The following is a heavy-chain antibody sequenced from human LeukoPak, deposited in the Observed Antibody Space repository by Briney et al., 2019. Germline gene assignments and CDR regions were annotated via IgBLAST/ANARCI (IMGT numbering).Heavy chain of an antibody. D-gene: IGHD6-13*01. J-gene: IGHJ4*02. CDR3: ARGSNYYFDY. CDR1: GYSISSGYY. CDR2: IYHSGST. Sequence: SETLSLTCAVSGYSISSGYYWGWIRQPPGKGLEWIGSIYHSGSTYYNPSLKSRVTISVDTSKNQFSLKLSSVTAPDTAVYYCARGSNYYFDYWGQGTLVTVSS. V-gene: IGHV4-38-2*01.